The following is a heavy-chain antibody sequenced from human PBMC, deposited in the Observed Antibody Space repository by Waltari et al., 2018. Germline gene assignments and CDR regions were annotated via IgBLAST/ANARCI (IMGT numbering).Heavy chain of an antibody. D-gene: IGHD6-13*01. J-gene: IGHJ6*02. V-gene: IGHV3-48*01. CDR3: ARDLYSSSWYGGYYYYYGMDV. CDR2: ISSSSSTI. Sequence: EVQLVESGGGLVQPGGSLRLSCAASGFTFSSYSMNWVRQAPGKGLEGVSYISSSSSTIYYADSVKGRFTISRDNAKNSLYLQMNSLRAEDTAVYYCARDLYSSSWYGGYYYYYGMDVWGQGTTVTVSS. CDR1: GFTFSSYS.